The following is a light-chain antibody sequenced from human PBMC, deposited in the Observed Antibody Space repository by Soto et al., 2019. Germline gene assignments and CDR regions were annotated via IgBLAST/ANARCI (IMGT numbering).Light chain of an antibody. CDR2: WAS. Sequence: DIVMTQSPDSLAVSLGERATINCKSSQSVLHSSNNKNYLAWYQQKPGQPPKLLIYWASTRESGVPDRVSGSGSGTEFTLTISSLQAEDVAVYYCQQYYSTPPTFGQGTKLEIK. V-gene: IGKV4-1*01. J-gene: IGKJ2*01. CDR1: QSVLHSSNNKNY. CDR3: QQYYSTPPT.